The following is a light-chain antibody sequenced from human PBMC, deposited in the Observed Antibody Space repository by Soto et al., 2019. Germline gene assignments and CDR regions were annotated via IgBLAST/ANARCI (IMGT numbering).Light chain of an antibody. V-gene: IGKV1-9*01. CDR3: QQLDTFPRT. Sequence: DIQLTQSPSFLSASVGDRVTITCRASQDIISCLVWYQQKPGKAPKVLIYGASTLQSGVPSRFSGSGSGTEFTLTISSLQPEDFATYYCQQLDTFPRTFGQGTRLEIK. CDR2: GAS. CDR1: QDIISC. J-gene: IGKJ5*01.